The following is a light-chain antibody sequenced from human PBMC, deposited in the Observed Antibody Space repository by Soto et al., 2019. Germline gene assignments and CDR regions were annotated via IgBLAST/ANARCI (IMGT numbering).Light chain of an antibody. CDR2: KAS. CDR3: QQYNSYSIT. J-gene: IGKJ3*01. Sequence: DIQMTQSPSTLSASVGDRVTITCRASQSISSWLAWYQQKPGKAPKLLIYKASSVESGVPSRFSGSGSGTECTLTISSMQPEDFATYYFQQYNSYSITFGPGTKVDIK. CDR1: QSISSW. V-gene: IGKV1-5*03.